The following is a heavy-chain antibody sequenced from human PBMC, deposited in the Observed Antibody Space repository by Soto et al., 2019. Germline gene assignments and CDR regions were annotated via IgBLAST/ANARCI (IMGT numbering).Heavy chain of an antibody. CDR1: GGSISSGGYY. J-gene: IGHJ6*02. Sequence: SETLSLTCPVSGGSISSGGYYWSWIRQHPGKGLEWIGYIYYSGSTYYNPSLKSRVTISVDTSKNQFSLKLSSVTAADTAVYYCARGAAAGTFEADYYYGMDVWSQGTTVTVSS. V-gene: IGHV4-31*03. CDR2: IYYSGST. CDR3: ARGAAAGTFEADYYYGMDV. D-gene: IGHD6-13*01.